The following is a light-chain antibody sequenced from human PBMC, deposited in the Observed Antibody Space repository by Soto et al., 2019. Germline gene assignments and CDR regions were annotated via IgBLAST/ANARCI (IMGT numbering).Light chain of an antibody. J-gene: IGKJ5*01. V-gene: IGKV3-11*01. Sequence: EIVLTQSPDILSLSPGERATLSCRASQSVSKYLAWYQQKPGQVPRLLIYDASKRATGTPARFSGSGSGTDFTLTISGLEPEDFAVYFYQQGYNCPPLTFGQGTQLEIK. CDR2: DAS. CDR3: QQGYNCPPLT. CDR1: QSVSKY.